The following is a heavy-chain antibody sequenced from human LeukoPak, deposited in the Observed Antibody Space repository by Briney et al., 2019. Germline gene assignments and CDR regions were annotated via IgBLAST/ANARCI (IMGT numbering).Heavy chain of an antibody. D-gene: IGHD3-22*01. J-gene: IGHJ3*02. CDR3: ARDAGDYDSTDAFDI. V-gene: IGHV1-18*01. CDR1: GYTFTSYG. CDR2: ISAYNGNT. Sequence: ASVKVSCKASGYTFTSYGISWVRQAPGQGLEWMGWISAYNGNTKYAQKLQGRVTMTTDTSTSTAYMELRSLRSDDTAVYYCARDAGDYDSTDAFDIWGQGTMVTVSS.